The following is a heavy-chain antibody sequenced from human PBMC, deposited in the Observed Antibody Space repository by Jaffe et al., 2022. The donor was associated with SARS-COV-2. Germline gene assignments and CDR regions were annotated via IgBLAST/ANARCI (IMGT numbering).Heavy chain of an antibody. J-gene: IGHJ3*01. CDR3: ASLELRDHGDDF. CDR1: GFTFSSYW. CDR2: VNSDGSDT. Sequence: DVQLVESGGGLVQPGGSLRLSCAASGFTFSSYWMHWVRQAPGKGLVWVSCVNSDGSDTGYADSVKGRFTISRDNARNTLYLQLNSLTAEDTAVYYCASLELRDHGDDFWGQGTVVTVSS. V-gene: IGHV3-74*01. D-gene: IGHD4-17*01.